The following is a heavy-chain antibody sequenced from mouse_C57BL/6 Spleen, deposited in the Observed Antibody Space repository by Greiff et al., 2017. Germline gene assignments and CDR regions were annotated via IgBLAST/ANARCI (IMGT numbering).Heavy chain of an antibody. Sequence: EVKLVESEGGLVQPGSSMKLSCTASGFTFSDYYMAWVRQVPEKGLEWVANINYDGSSTYYLDSLKSRFIISRDNAKNILYLQMSSLKSEDTATYYCARDNGYGAMDYWSQGTSVTVSS. CDR3: ARDNGYGAMDY. CDR2: INYDGSST. D-gene: IGHD2-2*01. CDR1: GFTFSDYY. J-gene: IGHJ4*01. V-gene: IGHV5-16*01.